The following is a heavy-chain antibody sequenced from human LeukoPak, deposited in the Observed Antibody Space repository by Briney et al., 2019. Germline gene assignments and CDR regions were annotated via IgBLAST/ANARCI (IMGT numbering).Heavy chain of an antibody. CDR3: ARVPAVRGVIDYYYGMDV. D-gene: IGHD3-10*01. CDR1: EFSLGDYG. CDR2: IKQDGSEK. Sequence: PGTSLRLSCASSEFSLGDYGMHWVRQAPGKGLEWVANIKQDGSEKYYVDSVRGRFTISRDNAKNSLYLQMNSLRVEDTAVYYCARVPAVRGVIDYYYGMDVWGQGTTVTVSS. V-gene: IGHV3-7*01. J-gene: IGHJ6*02.